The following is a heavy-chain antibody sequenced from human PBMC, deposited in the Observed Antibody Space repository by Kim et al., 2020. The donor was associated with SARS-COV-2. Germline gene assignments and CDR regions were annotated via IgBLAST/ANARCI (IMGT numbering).Heavy chain of an antibody. D-gene: IGHD3-10*01. Sequence: SETLSLTCTVSGGSISTYYWSWIRQSPGKGLEWIGHIYYSGSTKYNPSLKSRVTILVDTSKNDFSLKLKSVTAADTAVYYCAREERRYYASGSRLYWGQG. CDR2: IYYSGST. V-gene: IGHV4-59*01. J-gene: IGHJ4*02. CDR3: AREERRYYASGSRLY. CDR1: GGSISTYY.